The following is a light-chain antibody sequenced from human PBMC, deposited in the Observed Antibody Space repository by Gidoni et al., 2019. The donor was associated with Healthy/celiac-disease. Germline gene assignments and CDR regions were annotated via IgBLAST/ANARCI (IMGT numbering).Light chain of an antibody. CDR3: SSYTSSSTWV. Sequence: QSALTQPASVSGSPGPSITISCTGTSSDVGGYNYVSWYQQHPGKAPKLMIYEVSNRPSGVSNRFAGSKSGNTASLTISGHQAEDEADYYCSSYTSSSTWVFGGGTKLTVL. CDR1: SSDVGGYNY. CDR2: EVS. J-gene: IGLJ3*02. V-gene: IGLV2-14*01.